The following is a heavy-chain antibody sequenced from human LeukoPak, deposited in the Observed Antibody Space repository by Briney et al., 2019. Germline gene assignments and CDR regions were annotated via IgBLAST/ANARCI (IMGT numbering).Heavy chain of an antibody. D-gene: IGHD3-22*01. CDR3: ARQGIYDSSGYYYVGYDYFDY. CDR1: GYSFTSYW. J-gene: IGHJ4*02. Sequence: GESLKISCQGSGYSFTSYWIGWVRQMPGKGLEWMGIIYPGDSDTRYSPSFQGQVTISADKSISTAYLQWSSLKASDTAMYYCARQGIYDSSGYYYVGYDYFDYWGQGTLVTVSS. CDR2: IYPGDSDT. V-gene: IGHV5-51*01.